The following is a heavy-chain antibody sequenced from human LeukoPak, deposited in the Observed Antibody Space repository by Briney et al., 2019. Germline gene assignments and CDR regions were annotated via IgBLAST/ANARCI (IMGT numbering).Heavy chain of an antibody. V-gene: IGHV3-11*04. CDR2: ISGSGSTI. D-gene: IGHD2-2*01. Sequence: GGSLRLSCAASGFIFRDYYMSWIRQAPGKGLEWVSYISGSGSTIDYAESVKGRFTISRDNAKSSLYLQMNSLRADDTAVYYCASSTWQFVRWGQGTLVTVSS. CDR1: GFIFRDYY. J-gene: IGHJ5*02. CDR3: ASSTWQFVR.